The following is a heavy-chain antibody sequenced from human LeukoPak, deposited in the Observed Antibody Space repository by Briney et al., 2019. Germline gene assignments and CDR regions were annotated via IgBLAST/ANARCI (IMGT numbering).Heavy chain of an antibody. Sequence: ASVKVSCKASGYTFTSYGISWVRQAPGQGLEWMGWISAYNGNTNYAQKLQGRVTMTTDTSTSTAYMELRSLRSDDTAVYYCARESYDFWSGYYPNYYYYYGMDVWGQGTTVTVSS. J-gene: IGHJ6*02. CDR1: GYTFTSYG. V-gene: IGHV1-18*01. CDR3: ARESYDFWSGYYPNYYYYYGMDV. CDR2: ISAYNGNT. D-gene: IGHD3-3*01.